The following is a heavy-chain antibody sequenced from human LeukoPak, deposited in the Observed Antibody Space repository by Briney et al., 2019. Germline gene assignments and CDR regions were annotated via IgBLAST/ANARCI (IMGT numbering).Heavy chain of an antibody. CDR2: IDWNGGST. J-gene: IGHJ6*02. CDR1: GFTFDEYG. Sequence: PGGSLRLSCAASGFTFDEYGMSWVRQTPGKGLEWVSGIDWNGGSTGYADSVKGRFTISRNNAKNSLYLQMNSLRAEDTALYYCASFGYFYGSGRGAMDVWGQGTTVTVSS. CDR3: ASFGYFYGSGRGAMDV. V-gene: IGHV3-20*04. D-gene: IGHD3-10*01.